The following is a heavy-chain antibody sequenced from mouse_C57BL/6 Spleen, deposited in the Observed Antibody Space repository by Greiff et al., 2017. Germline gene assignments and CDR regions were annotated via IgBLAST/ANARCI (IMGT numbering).Heavy chain of an antibody. D-gene: IGHD4-1*01. V-gene: IGHV1-80*01. Sequence: QVQLQQSGAELVKPGASVKISCKASGYAFSSYWMNWVKQRPGKGLEWIGQIYPGDGDTNYNGKFKGKATLTADKSSSPAYMQLSSLTSEDSAVYFCARTANWYAMDYWGQGTSVTVSS. J-gene: IGHJ4*01. CDR3: ARTANWYAMDY. CDR1: GYAFSSYW. CDR2: IYPGDGDT.